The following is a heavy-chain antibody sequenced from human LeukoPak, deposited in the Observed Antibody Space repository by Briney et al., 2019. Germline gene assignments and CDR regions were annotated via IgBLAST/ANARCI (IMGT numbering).Heavy chain of an antibody. D-gene: IGHD3-10*01. CDR2: INPNSGGT. V-gene: IGHV1-2*02. Sequence: GASVKVSCKSSGYTFTGYYMHWVRQAPGQGLEWMGWINPNSGGTNYAHKFQGRVTMTRDTSISTAYMELSRLRSDDTAVYYCARGFELVWFGELLFSFDYWGQGTLVTVSS. CDR3: ARGFELVWFGELLFSFDY. J-gene: IGHJ4*02. CDR1: GYTFTGYY.